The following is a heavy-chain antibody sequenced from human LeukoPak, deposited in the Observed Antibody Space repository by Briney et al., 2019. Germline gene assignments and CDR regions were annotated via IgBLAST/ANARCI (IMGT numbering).Heavy chain of an antibody. CDR3: ARSSSSGYLLADFDY. CDR1: GYSFPNYW. Sequence: GESLKISCKGSGYSFPNYWIGWVRQMPGKGLEWMGIIYPGDSSTTYSPSFQGQVTISADKPISTAYLQWSSLKASDTAMYYCARSSSSGYLLADFDYWGQGTLVTVSS. CDR2: IYPGDSST. V-gene: IGHV5-51*04. D-gene: IGHD3-22*01. J-gene: IGHJ4*02.